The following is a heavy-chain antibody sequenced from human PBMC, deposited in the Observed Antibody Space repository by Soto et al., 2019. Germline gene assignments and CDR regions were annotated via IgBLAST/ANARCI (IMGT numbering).Heavy chain of an antibody. CDR1: GFTVSTKY. CDR3: AGDLWAADS. Sequence: PGGSLRLSCAASGFTVSTKYMSWVRQAPGKGLEWVSVIYSGGSTFYADSVRGRFTISRDNSKNTVNLQMNSLRAEDTAVYYCAGDLWAADSGGQGTLVTVSS. CDR2: IYSGGST. V-gene: IGHV3-66*01. D-gene: IGHD3-16*01. J-gene: IGHJ4*02.